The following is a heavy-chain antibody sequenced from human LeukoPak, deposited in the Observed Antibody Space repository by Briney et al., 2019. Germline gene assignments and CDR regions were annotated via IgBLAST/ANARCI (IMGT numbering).Heavy chain of an antibody. J-gene: IGHJ3*02. CDR2: ISAYNGNI. V-gene: IGHV1-18*01. CDR3: ARDRRITMVRGVDTYAFDI. Sequence: ASVKVSCKASGYTFTSYGISWVRQAPGQGLEWMGWISAYNGNINYAQKLQGRVTMTTDTSTSTAYMELRSLRSDDTAVYYCARDRRITMVRGVDTYAFDIWGQGTMVTVSS. D-gene: IGHD3-10*01. CDR1: GYTFTSYG.